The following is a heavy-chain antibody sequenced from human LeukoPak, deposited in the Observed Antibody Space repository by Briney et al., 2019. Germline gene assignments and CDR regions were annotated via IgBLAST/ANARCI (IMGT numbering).Heavy chain of an antibody. D-gene: IGHD6-19*01. J-gene: IGHJ4*02. CDR3: ARLPYSSFFDY. CDR1: GGPISSYY. CDR2: IYYSGST. V-gene: IGHV4-59*08. Sequence: PSEALSLTCTVSGGPISSYYWSWTRQPPGKGLEWIGYIYYSGSTNYNPSLKSRVTISVDTSKNQFSLKLSSVTAADTAVYYCARLPYSSFFDYWGQGTLVTVSS.